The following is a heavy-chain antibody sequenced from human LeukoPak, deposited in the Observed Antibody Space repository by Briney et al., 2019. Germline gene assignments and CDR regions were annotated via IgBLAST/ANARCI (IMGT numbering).Heavy chain of an antibody. V-gene: IGHV4-31*03. Sequence: PSETLSLTCTVSGGSISSGGYYWTWIRQHPGKGREWIGYIYYSGSTYYNPSLKSRLTISIDTSKNQFSLKLSSVTAADTAVYYCARSTDMVRGVIGYWGQGTLVTVSS. D-gene: IGHD3-10*01. CDR2: IYYSGST. J-gene: IGHJ4*02. CDR1: GGSISSGGYY. CDR3: ARSTDMVRGVIGY.